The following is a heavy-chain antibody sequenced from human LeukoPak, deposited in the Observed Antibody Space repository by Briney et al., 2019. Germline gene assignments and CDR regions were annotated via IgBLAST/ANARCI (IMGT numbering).Heavy chain of an antibody. CDR2: ISSSSSYI. J-gene: IGHJ5*02. CDR3: ARGGRYCSGGSCYSDGWFDP. V-gene: IGHV3-21*01. D-gene: IGHD2-15*01. CDR1: GFTFSSYS. Sequence: PGGSLRLSCAASGFTFSSYSMNWVRQAPGKGLEWVSSISSSSSYIYYADSVKGRFTISRDNAKNSLYLQMNSLRAEDTAWYYCARGGRYCSGGSCYSDGWFDPWGQGTLVTVSS.